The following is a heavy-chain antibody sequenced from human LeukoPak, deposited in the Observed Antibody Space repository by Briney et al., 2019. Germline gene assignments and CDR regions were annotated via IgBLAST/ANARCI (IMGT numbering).Heavy chain of an antibody. CDR1: GFSFSSYE. D-gene: IGHD1-7*01. CDR3: LVLELFDF. J-gene: IGHJ4*01. V-gene: IGHV3-48*03. CDR2: ISSGGIHT. Sequence: GGSLRLSCAASGFSFSSYEMNWVRQSPGKGLEWISQISSGGIHTYYADSVKDRFTISRDNTKNTLFLQMNSLRAEDTAVYYCLVLELFDFWGHGTLVTVSS.